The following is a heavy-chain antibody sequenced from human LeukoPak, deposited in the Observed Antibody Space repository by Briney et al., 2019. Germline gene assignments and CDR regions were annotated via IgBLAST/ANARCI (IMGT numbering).Heavy chain of an antibody. Sequence: GGSLRLSCAASGFSFSSFSMNWVRQAPGKGLEWVSYISSSSSTIYYADSVQGRFTISRDNAKNSLYLQMNSLRAEDTAVYYCARDAGSPLNPFYFDFWGQGTLVTVSS. CDR1: GFSFSSFS. CDR2: ISSSSSTI. CDR3: ARDAGSPLNPFYFDF. V-gene: IGHV3-48*04. D-gene: IGHD1-14*01. J-gene: IGHJ4*02.